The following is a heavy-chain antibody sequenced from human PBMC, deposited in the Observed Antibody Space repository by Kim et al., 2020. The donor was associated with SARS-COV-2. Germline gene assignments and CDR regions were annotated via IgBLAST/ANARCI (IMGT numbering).Heavy chain of an antibody. D-gene: IGHD3-22*01. J-gene: IGHJ4*02. V-gene: IGHV4-39*01. CDR3: ACGYYSGCDY. Sequence: SETLSLTCTVSGGSISSSSYYWGWIRQPPGKGLEWIGSIYNSGSTYYNPSLKSRVTISVDTSKNQFSLKLSSVTAADTAMYYCACGYYSGCDYWGQGTLVTVSS. CDR2: IYNSGST. CDR1: GGSISSSSYY.